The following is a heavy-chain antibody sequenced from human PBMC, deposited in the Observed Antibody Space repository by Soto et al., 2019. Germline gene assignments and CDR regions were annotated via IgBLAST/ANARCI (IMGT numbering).Heavy chain of an antibody. CDR1: GGTFSSYA. CDR2: IIPILGTA. J-gene: IGHJ6*02. CDR3: ASYCGIVVVPSAITFPEYYYGMDV. V-gene: IGHV1-69*13. D-gene: IGHD2-2*01. Sequence: SVKVSCKASGGTFSSYAISWVRQAPGQGLEWMGGIIPILGTANYAQKFQGRVTITADESTSTAYMELSSLRSEDTAVYYCASYCGIVVVPSAITFPEYYYGMDVWGQGTTVTVSS.